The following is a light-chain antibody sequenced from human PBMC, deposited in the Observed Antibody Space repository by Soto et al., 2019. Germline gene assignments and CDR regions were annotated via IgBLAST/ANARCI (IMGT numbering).Light chain of an antibody. CDR2: GAS. CDR1: QTIDSSY. J-gene: IGKJ2*01. Sequence: ESVLTQSQGTLSLSPGKRATLSCRASQTIDSSYLAWYQQKPGQSPRLLIYGASSRATGIPDRFSGSGSGTGFTLSISRLEPEDFAVYSCQQFGSSPLYTFGQGTRLEIK. CDR3: QQFGSSPLYT. V-gene: IGKV3-20*01.